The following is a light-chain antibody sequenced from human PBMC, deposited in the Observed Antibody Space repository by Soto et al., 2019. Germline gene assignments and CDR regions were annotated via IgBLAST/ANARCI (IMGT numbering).Light chain of an antibody. Sequence: NFMLTQPHSVSESPGKTVTISCTRSSGSIASNYVQWYQQRPGSAPTTVIYEDNQRPSEVPDRFSGSIDSSSNSASLTISGLKTEDEADYYCQSYDSSNLAVFGGGTQLTVL. CDR2: EDN. CDR3: QSYDSSNLAV. V-gene: IGLV6-57*03. J-gene: IGLJ7*01. CDR1: SGSIASNY.